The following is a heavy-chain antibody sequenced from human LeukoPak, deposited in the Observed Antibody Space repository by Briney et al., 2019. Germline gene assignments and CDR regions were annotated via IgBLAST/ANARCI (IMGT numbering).Heavy chain of an antibody. CDR3: ARGGTYYPCIDY. CDR2: ISAYNGKT. J-gene: IGHJ4*02. V-gene: IGHV1-18*01. D-gene: IGHD1-26*01. Sequence: GAPLKVSCKASGYTFTTTYINWARQAPGQGLEWMGWISAYNGKTNYAQKFQGRVTMTTDSSTSTAYMDLTSLRSDDTAVYYCARGGTYYPCIDYWGQGTLVTVSS. CDR1: GYTFTTTY.